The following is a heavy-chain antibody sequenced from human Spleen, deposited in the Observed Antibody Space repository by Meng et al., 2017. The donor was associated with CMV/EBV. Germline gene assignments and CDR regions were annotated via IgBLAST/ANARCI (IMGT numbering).Heavy chain of an antibody. CDR1: GYTFTDYY. D-gene: IGHD6-13*01. CDR3: ARDRLAAGGGTGY. CDR2: INPNNSDT. J-gene: IGHJ4*02. V-gene: IGHV1-2*02. Sequence: ASVKVSCKASGYTFTDYYMHWVRQAPGQGLEWMGWINPNNSDTNYAQKFQERVTMTRDTSISSAYMELSSLRSDDTAVYYCARDRLAAGGGTGYWGQGTLVTVSS.